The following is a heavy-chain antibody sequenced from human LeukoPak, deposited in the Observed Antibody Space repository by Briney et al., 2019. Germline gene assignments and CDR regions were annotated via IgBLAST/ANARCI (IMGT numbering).Heavy chain of an antibody. CDR2: IYYSGST. Sequence: PSETLSLTCTVSGGSISSYYWSWIRQPPGKGLEWIGYIYYSGSTNYNPSLKSRVTISVDTSKNQFSLKLSSVTAADTAVYYCARMVAAAGRKGYFDYWGQGTLVTVSS. D-gene: IGHD6-13*01. CDR1: GGSISSYY. J-gene: IGHJ4*02. V-gene: IGHV4-59*12. CDR3: ARMVAAAGRKGYFDY.